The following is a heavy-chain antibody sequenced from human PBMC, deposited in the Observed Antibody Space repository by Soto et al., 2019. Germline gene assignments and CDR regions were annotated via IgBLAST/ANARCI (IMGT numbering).Heavy chain of an antibody. CDR3: ARVGVGATWGWYYFDY. V-gene: IGHV3-7*05. CDR1: GFTFSSYW. J-gene: IGHJ4*02. D-gene: IGHD1-26*01. CDR2: IKQDGSEK. Sequence: EVQLVESGGGLVQPGGSLRLSCAASGFTFSSYWMSWVRQAPGKGLEWVANIKQDGSEKYYVDSVKGRFTISRDNAKNSLYLQMNSLRAEDTAVYYCARVGVGATWGWYYFDYWGQGTLVTVSS.